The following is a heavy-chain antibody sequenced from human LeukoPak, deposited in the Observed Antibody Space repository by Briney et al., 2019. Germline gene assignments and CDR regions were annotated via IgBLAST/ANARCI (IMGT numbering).Heavy chain of an antibody. CDR3: TTYVGAYSNWGDYYYYYMDV. V-gene: IGHV3-15*01. J-gene: IGHJ6*03. CDR1: GFTFSDYN. D-gene: IGHD4-11*01. Sequence: GGSLRLSCAASGFTFSDYNMRWIRQAPGKGLEWVGRIKSKTDGGTTDYAAPVKGRFTISRDDSKNTLYLQMNSLKTEDTAVYYCTTYVGAYSNWGDYYYYYMDVWGKGTTVTVSS. CDR2: IKSKTDGGTT.